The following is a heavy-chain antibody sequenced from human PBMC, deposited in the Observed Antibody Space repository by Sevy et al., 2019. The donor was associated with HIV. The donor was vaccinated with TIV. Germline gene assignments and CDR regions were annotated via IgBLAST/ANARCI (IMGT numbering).Heavy chain of an antibody. D-gene: IGHD3-3*01. Sequence: GGSLRLSCAASGFTFSSYAMSWVRQAPGKGLEWVSAISGSGGGTYYADSVKGRFTISSDNSKNTLYLQMNSLRAEDTAVYYCAKTRDFDYFDYWGQGTLVTVSS. CDR1: GFTFSSYA. J-gene: IGHJ4*02. V-gene: IGHV3-23*01. CDR3: AKTRDFDYFDY. CDR2: ISGSGGGT.